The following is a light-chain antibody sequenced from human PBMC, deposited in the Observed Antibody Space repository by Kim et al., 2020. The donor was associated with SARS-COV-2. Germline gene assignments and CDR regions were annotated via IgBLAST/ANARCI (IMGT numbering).Light chain of an antibody. CDR1: QSVRSNY. CDR2: TAS. V-gene: IGKV3-20*01. CDR3: QQYGDPGRT. Sequence: EVVLTQSPGTLSWSPGERATLSCRASQSVRSNYLAWYQQKPGQAPRLLIYTASTRASGIPDRFIGSGSGTYFTLTISRLAPGDFAVYYCQQYGDPGRTVGRGTKVDI. J-gene: IGKJ3*01.